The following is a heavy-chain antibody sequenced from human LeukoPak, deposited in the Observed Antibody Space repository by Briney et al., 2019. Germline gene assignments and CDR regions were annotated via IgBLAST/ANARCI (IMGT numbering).Heavy chain of an antibody. V-gene: IGHV4-39*01. D-gene: IGHD6-13*01. Sequence: SETLSLTCTVSGGSISSSSYYWGWIRQPPGKGLEWIGSIYYSRSTYYNPSLKSRVTISVDTSKNQFSLKLSSVTAADTAVYYCARLRPSIAAAVDYWGQGTLVTVSS. CDR3: ARLRPSIAAAVDY. J-gene: IGHJ4*02. CDR1: GGSISSSSYY. CDR2: IYYSRST.